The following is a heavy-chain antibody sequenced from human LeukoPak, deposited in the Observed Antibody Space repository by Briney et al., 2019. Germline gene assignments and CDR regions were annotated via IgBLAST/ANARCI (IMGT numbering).Heavy chain of an antibody. D-gene: IGHD2-15*01. J-gene: IGHJ4*02. CDR1: GYTFTGYY. CDR2: INPNSGGT. Sequence: ASVKVSCKASGYTFTGYYMHWVRQAPGQGLEWMGWINPNSGGTNYAQKFQGRVNMTRNTSISTAYMELSSLRSEDTAVYYCASSRCSGGSCYSGLDYWGQGTLVTVSS. V-gene: IGHV1-2*02. CDR3: ASSRCSGGSCYSGLDY.